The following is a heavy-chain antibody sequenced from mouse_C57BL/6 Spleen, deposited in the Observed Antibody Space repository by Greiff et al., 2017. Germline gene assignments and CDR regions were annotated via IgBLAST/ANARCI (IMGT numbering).Heavy chain of an antibody. J-gene: IGHJ3*01. V-gene: IGHV3-6*01. D-gene: IGHD2-3*01. CDR1: GYSITSGYY. Sequence: EVHLVESGPGLVKPSQSLSLTCSVTGYSITSGYYWNWIRQFPGNKLEWMGYISYDGSNNYNPSLKNLISITRDTSKNQFFLKLNSVTTEDTATYYGAREAYDGYSWFAYWGQGTLVTVSA. CDR3: AREAYDGYSWFAY. CDR2: ISYDGSN.